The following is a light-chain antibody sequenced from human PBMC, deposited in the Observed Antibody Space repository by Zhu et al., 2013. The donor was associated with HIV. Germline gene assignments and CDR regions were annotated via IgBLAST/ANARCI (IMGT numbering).Light chain of an antibody. V-gene: IGLV7-46*01. CDR1: TGTVTSGHY. J-gene: IGLJ3*02. CDR2: DTT. Sequence: QAVVTQEPSLTVSPGGTVTLTCGSSTGTVTSGHYPYWFQQKPGQAPRTLIYDTTNKYSWTPARFSGSLLGGKAALTLSVRSLRNEADYYCMLSYSGARVFGGGTKVTVL. CDR3: MLSYSGARV.